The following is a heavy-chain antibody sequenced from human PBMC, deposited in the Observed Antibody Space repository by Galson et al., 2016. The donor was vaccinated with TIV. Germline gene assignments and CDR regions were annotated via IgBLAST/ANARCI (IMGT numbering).Heavy chain of an antibody. CDR1: GFIFDDYD. D-gene: IGHD2-21*02. CDR3: ARVRSCGGDCYYFDY. CDR2: INWNGAGT. Sequence: SLRLSCAASGFIFDDYDMNWVRQAPGKGLEWVSGINWNGAGTSYADSVKGRFTISRDSAKNSLWLRMNSLRVEDTALYHCARVRSCGGDCYYFDYWGQGTLVTVSS. J-gene: IGHJ4*02. V-gene: IGHV3-20*01.